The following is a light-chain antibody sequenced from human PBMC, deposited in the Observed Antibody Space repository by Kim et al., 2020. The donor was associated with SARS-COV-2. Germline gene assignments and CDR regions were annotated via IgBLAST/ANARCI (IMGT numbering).Light chain of an antibody. J-gene: IGLJ1*01. CDR3: SSYTSSTPLYD. CDR1: SSDVGDYNF. V-gene: IGLV2-14*01. Sequence: QSALTQPASVSGSPGQSITISCTGTSSDVGDYNFVSWYQQHPGKAPKLMIYEVSDRPSGVSNRFSGSKSGNTASLTISGLQAEDEAEYYCSSYTSSTPLYDFGTGTKVTVL. CDR2: EVS.